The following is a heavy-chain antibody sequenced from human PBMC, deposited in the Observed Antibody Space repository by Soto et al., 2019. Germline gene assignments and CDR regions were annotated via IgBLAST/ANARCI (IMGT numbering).Heavy chain of an antibody. V-gene: IGHV3-23*01. CDR1: GFTFSSYA. D-gene: IGHD3-16*02. Sequence: EMQLLESGGGLVQPGGSLRLSCAASGFTFSSYAMDWVRQAPGKGLEWVSAIRGSGVNTYYADSVKGRFTISRDNSKNTMYLQMNSLRAEDTAVYYCAKGFDYVWGSYRPWYFDLWGRGTLVTVSS. CDR3: AKGFDYVWGSYRPWYFDL. CDR2: IRGSGVNT. J-gene: IGHJ2*01.